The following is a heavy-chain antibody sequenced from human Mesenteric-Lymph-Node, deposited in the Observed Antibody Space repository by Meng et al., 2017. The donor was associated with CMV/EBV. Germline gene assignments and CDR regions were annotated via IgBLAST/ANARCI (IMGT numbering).Heavy chain of an antibody. V-gene: IGHV4-39*07. D-gene: IGHD6-13*01. CDR3: AREGSSWYYVY. J-gene: IGHJ4*02. CDR2: ISHSGST. Sequence: SETLSLTCTVSGGSVSRSGYYWSWIRQPPGKGLAWIGSISHSGSTYSNPSLRNRLTISVDTSKNQFSLKLSSVTAADTAVYYCAREGSSWYYVYWGQGTLVTVSS. CDR1: GGSVSRSGYY.